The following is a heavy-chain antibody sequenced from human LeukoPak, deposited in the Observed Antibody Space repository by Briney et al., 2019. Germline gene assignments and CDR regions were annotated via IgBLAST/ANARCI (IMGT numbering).Heavy chain of an antibody. CDR3: GRDVAAAGFWFDP. V-gene: IGHV4-4*07. D-gene: IGHD6-13*01. J-gene: IGHJ5*02. Sequence: PSETLSLTCTVSGGSISSYYWSWIRQPAGKGLEWIGRIYTSGNTNYNPSLKSRVTMSVDTSKNQFSLKLSFVTAADTAVYYCGRDVAAAGFWFDPWGQGTLVTVSS. CDR1: GGSISSYY. CDR2: IYTSGNT.